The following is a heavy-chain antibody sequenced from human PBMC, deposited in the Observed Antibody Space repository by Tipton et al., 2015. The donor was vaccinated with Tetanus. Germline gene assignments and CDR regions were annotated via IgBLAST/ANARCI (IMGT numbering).Heavy chain of an antibody. CDR1: GFSFSSYA. CDR2: LSGSGSAT. CDR3: AKSKHGYSYGSFDD. Sequence: GSLRLSCAASGFSFSSYAMSWVRQAPGKGLEWVSTLSGSGSATYYAGSVGGRFTISRDNSKNSLFLQMDSLRAEDTAVYFCAKSKHGYSYGSFDDWGQGTLVAVSS. V-gene: IGHV3-23*01. J-gene: IGHJ4*02. D-gene: IGHD5-18*01.